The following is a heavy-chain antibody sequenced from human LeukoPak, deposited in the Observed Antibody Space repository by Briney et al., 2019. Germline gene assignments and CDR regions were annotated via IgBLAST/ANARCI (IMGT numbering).Heavy chain of an antibody. J-gene: IGHJ4*02. Sequence: PSQTLSLTCTVSGGSISSGSYYWSWIRQPAGKGLEWIGRIYTSGSTNYNPSLKSRVTISVDTSKNQFSLKLSSVTAADTAVYYCARSSLMVRGVIFDYWGQGTLVTVSS. V-gene: IGHV4-61*02. CDR1: GGSISSGSYY. CDR2: IYTSGST. D-gene: IGHD3-10*01. CDR3: ARSSLMVRGVIFDY.